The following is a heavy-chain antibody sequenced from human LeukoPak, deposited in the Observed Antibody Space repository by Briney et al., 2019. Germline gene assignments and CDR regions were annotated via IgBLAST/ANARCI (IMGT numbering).Heavy chain of an antibody. J-gene: IGHJ4*02. CDR2: ISGSGSTI. Sequence: GGTLRLSCAASGFTFSSYEMNWVRQAPGKGLEWVSYISGSGSTIYYADSVKGRFTISRDNAKNSLYLQMNSLRAEDTAVYYCARRSSGWHYYFDYWGQGTLVTVSS. CDR1: GFTFSSYE. D-gene: IGHD6-19*01. V-gene: IGHV3-48*03. CDR3: ARRSSGWHYYFDY.